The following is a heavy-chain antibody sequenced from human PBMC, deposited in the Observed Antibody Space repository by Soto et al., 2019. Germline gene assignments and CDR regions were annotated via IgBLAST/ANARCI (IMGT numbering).Heavy chain of an antibody. CDR3: AKSLVTPSDAFDL. D-gene: IGHD2-21*02. J-gene: IGHJ3*01. Sequence: AGSLRLSCAASGFTFGNYATNWVRQAPRKGLEWISSISDPGTSTYYANSVKGRFSMSRDNSKNTLFLQMNRLRADDTAVYFCAKSLVTPSDAFDLWGRGTLVTVSS. CDR2: ISDPGTST. CDR1: GFTFGNYA. V-gene: IGHV3-23*01.